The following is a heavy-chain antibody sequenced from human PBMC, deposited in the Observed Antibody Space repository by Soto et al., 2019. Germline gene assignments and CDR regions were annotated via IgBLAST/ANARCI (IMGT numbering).Heavy chain of an antibody. CDR2: ISYDGSNK. J-gene: IGHJ6*02. V-gene: IGHV3-30-3*01. CDR1: GFTFSSYA. D-gene: IGHD3-3*01. CDR3: ARDRSKYYDFWSGYLEPGYYYYGMDV. Sequence: QPGGSLRLSCAASGFTFSSYAMHWVRQAPGKGLEWVAVISYDGSNKYYADSVKGRFTISRDNSKNTLYLQMNSLRAEDTAVYYCARDRSKYYDFWSGYLEPGYYYYGMDVWGQGTTVTVSS.